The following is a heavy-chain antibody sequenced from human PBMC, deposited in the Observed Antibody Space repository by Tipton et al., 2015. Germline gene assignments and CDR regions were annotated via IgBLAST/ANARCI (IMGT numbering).Heavy chain of an antibody. D-gene: IGHD2-21*01. CDR1: GFTFSNYW. Sequence: SLRLSCTASGFTFSNYWMTWVRQAPGKGREWVANIKPDGTESYYVDSVKGRFTFSRDNAKNSLYLQMNSLRAEDTALYYCAKDIFAYGGGDCCLPYAFDIWVPGAMASAPS. V-gene: IGHV3-7*03. J-gene: IGHJ3*02. CDR2: IKPDGTES. CDR3: AKDIFAYGGGDCCLPYAFDI.